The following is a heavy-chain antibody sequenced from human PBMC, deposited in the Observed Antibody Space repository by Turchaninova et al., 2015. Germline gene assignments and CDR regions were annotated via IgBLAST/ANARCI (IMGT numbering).Heavy chain of an antibody. Sequence: EVQLVESGGGLVQPGGSLRLSCATSGFSFDRHDMNWVRQAPGKGLEWLSYIGRTGRPTYYADSVKVRFTISRDNAKNSLCLQMNGLRDEDTAVYYCAKRGYTSAWDSWGQGTLVTVSS. V-gene: IGHV3-48*02. J-gene: IGHJ4*02. D-gene: IGHD6-19*01. CDR2: IGRTGRPT. CDR1: GFSFDRHD. CDR3: AKRGYTSAWDS.